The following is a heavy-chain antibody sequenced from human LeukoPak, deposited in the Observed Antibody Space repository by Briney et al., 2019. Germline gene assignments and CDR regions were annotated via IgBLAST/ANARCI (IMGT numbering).Heavy chain of an antibody. J-gene: IGHJ4*02. D-gene: IGHD2-2*02. Sequence: PSETLSLTCTVSGYSLSSGYYWGWIRQPPGKGLEWIGSIYHSGSTYYNPSLKSRVTISVDTSKNQFSLKLSSVTAADTAVYYCARGPQYLGFDYWGQGTLVTVSS. CDR1: GYSLSSGYY. CDR2: IYHSGST. CDR3: ARGPQYLGFDY. V-gene: IGHV4-38-2*02.